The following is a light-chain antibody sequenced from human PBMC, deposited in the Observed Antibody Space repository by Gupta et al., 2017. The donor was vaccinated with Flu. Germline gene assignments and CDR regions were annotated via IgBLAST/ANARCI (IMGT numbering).Light chain of an antibody. CDR1: NIGIKS. V-gene: IGLV3-21*02. J-gene: IGLJ3*02. Sequence: SYVLTLPPSVSVAPGQTARITCGGNNIGIKSVHWYQQKPGQALVLVVYDDRHRPSGIPERFSGSNSENTATLTISRVEAGDEADYYCHVWDSSSDHGVFGGGTKLTVL. CDR2: DDR. CDR3: HVWDSSSDHGV.